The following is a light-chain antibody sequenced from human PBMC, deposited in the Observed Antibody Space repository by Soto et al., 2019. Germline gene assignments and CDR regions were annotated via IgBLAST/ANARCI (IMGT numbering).Light chain of an antibody. CDR1: QSVTSN. V-gene: IGKV3-11*01. J-gene: IGKJ4*01. Sequence: EIVLTQSSATLSLSPGERATLSCRASQSVTSNALAWYQQKPGQAPRLLIYGVSSRATGIPDRFSGSGSGTDFTLTSSSLEPEDFAVYYCQQRSKGPLTFGGGTKVEIK. CDR3: QQRSKGPLT. CDR2: GVS.